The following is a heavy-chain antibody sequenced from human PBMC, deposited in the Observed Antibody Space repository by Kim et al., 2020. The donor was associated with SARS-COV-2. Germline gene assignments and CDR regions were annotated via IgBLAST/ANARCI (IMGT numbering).Heavy chain of an antibody. Sequence: ADAVKGRFTASRDDGKNSVFLQMNSLRDEDTALYYCARRMALSAMDYWGQGTLVTVSS. V-gene: IGHV3-48*02. D-gene: IGHD2-8*01. CDR3: ARRMALSAMDY. J-gene: IGHJ4*02.